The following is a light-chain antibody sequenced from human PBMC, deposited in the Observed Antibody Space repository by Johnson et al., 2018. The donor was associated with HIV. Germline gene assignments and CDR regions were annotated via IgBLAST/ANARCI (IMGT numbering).Light chain of an antibody. Sequence: QSVLTQPPSVSAAPGQKVTISCSGSSSNIGRNYVSWYQQLPGTAPKLLIFDNNKRPSGIPDRFSASKSGTSATLGITGLQTGDEADYYCETWDSSLSGVFGTGTKVPVL. CDR3: ETWDSSLSGV. CDR2: DNN. J-gene: IGLJ1*01. V-gene: IGLV1-51*01. CDR1: SSNIGRNY.